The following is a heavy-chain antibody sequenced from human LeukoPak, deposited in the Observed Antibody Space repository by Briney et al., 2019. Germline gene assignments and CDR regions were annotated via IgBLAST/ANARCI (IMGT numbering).Heavy chain of an antibody. CDR2: IIPIFGTT. CDR3: ARVVGLTGYSSNWYSGYYYYMDV. CDR1: GGTFSSYA. Sequence: SVKVSCKTSGGTFSSYAITWVRQTPGQGLEWMGGIIPIFGTTNYAQKFQDRVTITADKSTSTAYMKLSSLRSEDTAVYYCARVVGLTGYSSNWYSGYYYYMDVWGKGTTVTVSS. D-gene: IGHD6-13*01. J-gene: IGHJ6*03. V-gene: IGHV1-69*06.